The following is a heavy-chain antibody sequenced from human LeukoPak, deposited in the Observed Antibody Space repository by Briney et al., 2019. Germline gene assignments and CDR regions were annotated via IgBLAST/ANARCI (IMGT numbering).Heavy chain of an antibody. CDR2: IIPIFGTT. CDR3: ARVVGLTGYSSNWYSGYYYYMDV. CDR1: GGTFSSYA. Sequence: SVKVSCKTSGGTFSSYAITWVRQTPGQGLEWMGGIIPIFGTTNYAQKFQDRVTITADKSTSTAYMKLSSLRSEDTAVYYCARVVGLTGYSSNWYSGYYYYMDVWGKGTTVTVSS. D-gene: IGHD6-13*01. J-gene: IGHJ6*03. V-gene: IGHV1-69*06.